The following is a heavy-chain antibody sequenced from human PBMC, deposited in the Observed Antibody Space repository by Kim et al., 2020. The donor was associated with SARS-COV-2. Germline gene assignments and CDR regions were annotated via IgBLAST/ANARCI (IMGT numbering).Heavy chain of an antibody. D-gene: IGHD2-2*01. CDR3: ARDCSSTSCRLR. CDR1: GFTVSSNY. J-gene: IGHJ4*02. V-gene: IGHV3-53*01. Sequence: GGSLRLSCAASGFTVSSNYMSWVRQAPGKGLEWVSVIYSGGSTYYADSVKGRFTISRDNSKNTLYLQMNSLRAEDTAVYYCARDCSSTSCRLRWGQGTLVTVSS. CDR2: IYSGGST.